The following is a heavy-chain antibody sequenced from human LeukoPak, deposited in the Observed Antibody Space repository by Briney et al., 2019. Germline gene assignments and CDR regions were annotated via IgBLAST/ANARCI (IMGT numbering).Heavy chain of an antibody. CDR3: ARLGSGSYYRYYYYYMDV. Sequence: SETLSLTCTVSGGSISSHYWSWIRQPPGKGLECIGYIYYSGSTNYNPSLKSRVTISVDTSKNQFSLKLSSVTAADTAVYYCARLGSGSYYRYYYYYMDVWGKGTTVTVSS. V-gene: IGHV4-59*08. D-gene: IGHD3-10*01. J-gene: IGHJ6*03. CDR2: IYYSGST. CDR1: GGSISSHY.